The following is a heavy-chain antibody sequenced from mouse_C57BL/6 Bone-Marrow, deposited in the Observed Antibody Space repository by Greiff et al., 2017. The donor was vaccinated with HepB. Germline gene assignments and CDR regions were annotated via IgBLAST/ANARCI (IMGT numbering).Heavy chain of an antibody. CDR3: TTPTVVATKYFDY. J-gene: IGHJ2*01. V-gene: IGHV14-4*01. CDR1: GFNIKDDY. Sequence: VQLQQSGAELVRPGASVKLSCTASGFNIKDDYMHWVKQRPEQGLEWIGWIDPENGDTEYASKFQGKATITADTSSNTAYLQLSSLTSEDTAVYDCTTPTVVATKYFDYWGQGTTLTVSS. CDR2: IDPENGDT. D-gene: IGHD1-1*01.